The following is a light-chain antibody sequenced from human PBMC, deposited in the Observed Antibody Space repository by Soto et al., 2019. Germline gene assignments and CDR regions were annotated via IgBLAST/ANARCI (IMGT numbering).Light chain of an antibody. J-gene: IGKJ4*01. CDR3: PQSYDAHLA. CDR2: AAS. V-gene: IGKV1-39*01. CDR1: QSIGSY. Sequence: DIQMTQSPSSLSASVGDRVTITCRASQSIGSYLNWYQQAPGRAPKFLISAASSLQSGVPSRFSASGSGEHLSLTTSSLQPEDFETYFFPQSYDAHLAIGGGTKVDTK.